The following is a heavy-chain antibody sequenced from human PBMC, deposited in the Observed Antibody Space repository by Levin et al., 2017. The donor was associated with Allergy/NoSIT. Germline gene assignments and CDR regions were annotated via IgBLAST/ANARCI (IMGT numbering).Heavy chain of an antibody. Sequence: GGSLRLSCAASGFTFSSYSMNWVRQAPGKGLEWVSYISSSSSTIYYADSVKGRFTISRDNAKNSLYLQMNSLRAEDTAVYYCARVFTVTALDYWGQGTLVTVSS. CDR3: ARVFTVTALDY. J-gene: IGHJ4*02. CDR1: GFTFSSYS. D-gene: IGHD4-17*01. CDR2: ISSSSSTI. V-gene: IGHV3-48*01.